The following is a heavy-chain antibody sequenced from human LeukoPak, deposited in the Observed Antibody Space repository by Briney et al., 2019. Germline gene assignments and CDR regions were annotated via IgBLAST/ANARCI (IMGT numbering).Heavy chain of an antibody. CDR3: ARVFSMASSSGYYSFDY. Sequence: GRSLRLSCAASGFTFSSYAMHWVRQAPGKGLEWVAVISYDGSNKYYADSVKGRFTISRDNAKNSLYLQMNSLRAEDTAVYYCARVFSMASSSGYYSFDYWGQGTLVTVSS. V-gene: IGHV3-30-3*01. J-gene: IGHJ4*02. CDR1: GFTFSSYA. D-gene: IGHD3-22*01. CDR2: ISYDGSNK.